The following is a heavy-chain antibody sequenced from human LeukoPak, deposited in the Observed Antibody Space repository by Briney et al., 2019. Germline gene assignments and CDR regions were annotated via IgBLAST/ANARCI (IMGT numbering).Heavy chain of an antibody. D-gene: IGHD4-17*01. Sequence: ASVKVSCKASGYTFINYDINWVRQATGQGPEWMGWVNPNSGNTGYAQKFQGRVTITRNTSISTAYMELRSLRSEDTAVYYCARSIPLRKDLRRDWFDPWGQGTLVIVSS. CDR3: ARSIPLRKDLRRDWFDP. J-gene: IGHJ5*02. V-gene: IGHV1-8*03. CDR1: GYTFINYD. CDR2: VNPNSGNT.